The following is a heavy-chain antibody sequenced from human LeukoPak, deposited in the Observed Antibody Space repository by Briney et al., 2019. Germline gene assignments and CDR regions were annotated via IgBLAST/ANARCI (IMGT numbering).Heavy chain of an antibody. J-gene: IGHJ4*02. CDR1: GYTFTGYY. V-gene: IGHV1-2*02. D-gene: IGHD3-22*01. CDR2: INPNSGGT. CDR3: ARVSYYDSSGYYTLDY. Sequence: ASVKVSCKASGYTFTGYYMHWVRQAPGQGLEWMGWINPNSGGTNYAQKFQGRVTMTRDTSISTAYMELSRLRSDDTAVYYCARVSYYDSSGYYTLDYWGQGTLVTVSS.